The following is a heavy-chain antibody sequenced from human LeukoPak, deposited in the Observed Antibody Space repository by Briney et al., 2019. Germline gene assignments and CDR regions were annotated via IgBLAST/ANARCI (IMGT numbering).Heavy chain of an antibody. J-gene: IGHJ4*02. V-gene: IGHV3-7*01. CDR3: ARDTATY. CDR2: IKHDGSEK. CDR1: GFIFSNYW. D-gene: IGHD5-18*01. Sequence: GGSLRLSCAASGFIFSNYWMSWVRQAPGKGLEWVANIKHDGSEKYYVDSVRGRFTISRDNTKNSLYLQMNSLRAEDTAVYYCARDTATYWGQGTLVTVSS.